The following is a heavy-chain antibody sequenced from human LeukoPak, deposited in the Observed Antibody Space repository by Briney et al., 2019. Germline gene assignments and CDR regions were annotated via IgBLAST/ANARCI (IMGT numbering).Heavy chain of an antibody. CDR3: ARENGFGY. CDR2: IDQDGREK. D-gene: IGHD2-8*01. V-gene: IGHV3-7*01. Sequence: GGSLRLSCAASGVTFSRYWMSWVRQAPGKGLEWVANIDQDGREKYYVDSVKGRFTISRDNAKNSLYLQMNSLRAEDTAVYYCARENGFGYWGQGTLVTVSS. J-gene: IGHJ4*02. CDR1: GVTFSRYW.